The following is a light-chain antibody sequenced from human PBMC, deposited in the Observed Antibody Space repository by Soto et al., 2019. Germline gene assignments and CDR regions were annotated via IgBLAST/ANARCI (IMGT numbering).Light chain of an antibody. CDR2: RNN. V-gene: IGLV1-47*01. Sequence: QLVLTQPPSASGTPGQRVTISCSGSRSNIGSNYVYWYQQLPGTAPKLLIYRNNQRPSGVPDRFAGSKSGTSASLAISGLRYEEEADYYCAAWDDSLSRVVFGGGTKLTV. J-gene: IGLJ2*01. CDR3: AAWDDSLSRVV. CDR1: RSNIGSNY.